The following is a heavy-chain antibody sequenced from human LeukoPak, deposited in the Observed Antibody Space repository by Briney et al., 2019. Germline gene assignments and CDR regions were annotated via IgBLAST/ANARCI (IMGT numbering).Heavy chain of an antibody. CDR2: INQDGSEK. V-gene: IGHV3-7*05. Sequence: PGGSLRLSCAASGFTFSTYWMSWIRQAPGKGLEWVANINQDGSEKNYVHSMRGRFTISRDNAKNSLYLQMSSLRAEDTALYYCAKDLPTAGGIGWYFDLWGRGTLVTVSS. J-gene: IGHJ2*01. CDR3: AKDLPTAGGIGWYFDL. CDR1: GFTFSTYW. D-gene: IGHD6-13*01.